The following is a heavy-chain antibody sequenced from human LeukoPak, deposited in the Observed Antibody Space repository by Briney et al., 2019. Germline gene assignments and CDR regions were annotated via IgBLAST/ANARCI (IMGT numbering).Heavy chain of an antibody. CDR3: TKGESSSYWYFDL. J-gene: IGHJ2*01. Sequence: PGGSLRLSCAASGFTFSSYAMSWVRQAPGKGLEWVAVILYDGSKKYYADSVKGRFTISRDNSKNTLYLQMNSLRTEDTAMYYCTKGESSSYWYFDLWGPGTVVTVSS. CDR2: ILYDGSKK. D-gene: IGHD6-6*01. CDR1: GFTFSSYA. V-gene: IGHV3-30*18.